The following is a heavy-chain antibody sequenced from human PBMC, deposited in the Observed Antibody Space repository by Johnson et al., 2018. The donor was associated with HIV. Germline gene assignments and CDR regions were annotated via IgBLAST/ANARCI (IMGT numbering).Heavy chain of an antibody. CDR2: IKSKTDGGTS. CDR1: GFTFNNAW. Sequence: VQLVESGGGLVKPGGSLRLSCVASGFTFNNAWMTWVRQAPGKGLEWVGRIKSKTDGGTSDYAAPMKGRFTISRDDSKNTLNLQMNSLRTEDTAVYYCTTAYSSRLHAKNTVDIWGQGTMVTVSS. J-gene: IGHJ3*02. D-gene: IGHD6-13*01. CDR3: TTAYSSRLHAKNTVDI. V-gene: IGHV3-15*01.